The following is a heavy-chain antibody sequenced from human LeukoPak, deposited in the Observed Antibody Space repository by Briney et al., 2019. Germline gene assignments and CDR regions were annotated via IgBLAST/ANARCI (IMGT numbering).Heavy chain of an antibody. D-gene: IGHD5-12*01. J-gene: IGHJ6*02. CDR3: ARTSGYDSPYYYYYGMGV. CDR1: GFSFRSYA. CDR2: ISKDGTND. Sequence: GGSLRLSCAVSGFSFRSYAMHWVRQAPGKGLEWVAVISKDGTNDHYADSVKGQFTISRDNSKNTLYLQMNSLRAEDTAVYYCARTSGYDSPYYYYYGMGVWGQGTTVTVSS. V-gene: IGHV3-30-3*01.